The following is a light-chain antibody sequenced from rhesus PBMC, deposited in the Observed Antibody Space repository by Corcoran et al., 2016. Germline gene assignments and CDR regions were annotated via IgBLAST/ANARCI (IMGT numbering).Light chain of an antibody. CDR1: RGISNW. V-gene: IGKV1-69*01. CDR3: QQHDDSPFT. Sequence: DIQMTQSPSSLSASVGDRVTITCRASRGISNWLSWYQQKPGEAPKLLIYRSSNLETGVPSRVSGSRSGTDFSHTISSLQPEDVATYYCQQHDDSPFTFGPGTKLDIE. J-gene: IGKJ3*01. CDR2: RSS.